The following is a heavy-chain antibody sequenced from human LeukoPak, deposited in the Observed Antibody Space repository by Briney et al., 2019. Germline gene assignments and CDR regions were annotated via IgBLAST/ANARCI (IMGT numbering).Heavy chain of an antibody. CDR3: ARAVGYSIYYFDY. D-gene: IGHD4-11*01. J-gene: IGHJ4*02. V-gene: IGHV4-31*03. CDR2: IYYSGST. CDR1: GGSISSGGHY. Sequence: SQTLSLTCTVSGGSISSGGHYWSWIRQHPGKGLEWIGYIYYSGSTYYNPSLKSRVTISVDTSKNQFSLKLSSVTAADTAVYYCARAVGYSIYYFDYWGQGTLVTVSS.